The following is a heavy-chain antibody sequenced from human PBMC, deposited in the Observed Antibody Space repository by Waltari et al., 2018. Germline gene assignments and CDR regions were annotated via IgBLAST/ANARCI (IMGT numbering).Heavy chain of an antibody. J-gene: IGHJ4*02. CDR2: IYQSGST. Sequence: VQLHESGPGLVEASGTLAVMCAARNFSIGSGFVWGWIRQPPGKGLEWIGSIYQSGSTYYNPSFKRRVTISMDASRNRFSLRLTSVTAADTAVYYCMREVKRGVAITSDFWGQGTLVTVSS. CDR1: NFSIGSGFV. D-gene: IGHD3-16*01. CDR3: MREVKRGVAITSDF. V-gene: IGHV4-38-2*02.